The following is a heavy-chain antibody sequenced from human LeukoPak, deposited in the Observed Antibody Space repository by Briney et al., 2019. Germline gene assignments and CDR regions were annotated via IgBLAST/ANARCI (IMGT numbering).Heavy chain of an antibody. CDR2: ISLNGGAT. CDR3: VRSITMFQY. CDR1: GFTFDDYG. J-gene: IGHJ4*02. Sequence: GGSLRLSCAASGFTFDDYGMSWVRQAPGKGLEWVAGISLNGGATGYADSVKGRFTISRDNAKNSLYLQMNSLRAEDTALYYCVRSITMFQYWGQGTLVTVSS. D-gene: IGHD3-10*02. V-gene: IGHV3-20*04.